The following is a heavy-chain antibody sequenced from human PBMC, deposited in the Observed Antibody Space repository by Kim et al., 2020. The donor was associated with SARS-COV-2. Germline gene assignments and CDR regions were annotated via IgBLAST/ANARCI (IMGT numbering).Heavy chain of an antibody. Sequence: SETLSLTCAVYGGSFSGYYWSWIRQPPGKGLEWIGEINHSGSTNYNPSLKSRVTISVDTSKNQFSLKLSSVTAADTAVYYCATTRPQQWLVGSSDYWGQGTLVTVSS. CDR1: GGSFSGYY. CDR3: ATTRPQQWLVGSSDY. J-gene: IGHJ4*02. CDR2: INHSGST. V-gene: IGHV4-34*01. D-gene: IGHD6-19*01.